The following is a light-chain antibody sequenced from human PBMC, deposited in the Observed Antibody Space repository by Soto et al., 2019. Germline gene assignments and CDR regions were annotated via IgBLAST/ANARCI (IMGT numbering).Light chain of an antibody. CDR3: CPYAGSYTFARNV. J-gene: IGLJ1*01. Sequence: QSVLTQPRSVSGSPGQSVTISCTGTSSDVAIYNYISWYQQHPGEAPKLMIHDVSERPSGAPDRFSGSKSGNTASLTISGLQAEDEADYYCCPYAGSYTFARNVFGTGTKVTVL. CDR1: SSDVAIYNY. CDR2: DVS. V-gene: IGLV2-11*01.